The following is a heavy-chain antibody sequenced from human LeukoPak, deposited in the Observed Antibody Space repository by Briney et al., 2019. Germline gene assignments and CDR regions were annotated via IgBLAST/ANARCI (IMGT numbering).Heavy chain of an antibody. CDR1: GYSFTSYW. D-gene: IGHD3-10*01. V-gene: IGHV5-51*01. Sequence: GESLKISGKGSGYSFTSYWIGGVRQMPGKGLEWMGIIYPGDSDTRYSPSFQGQVTISADKSISTAYLQWSSLKASDTAMYYCARRIGSGSYYGWYFDYWGQGTLVTVSS. CDR3: ARRIGSGSYYGWYFDY. J-gene: IGHJ4*02. CDR2: IYPGDSDT.